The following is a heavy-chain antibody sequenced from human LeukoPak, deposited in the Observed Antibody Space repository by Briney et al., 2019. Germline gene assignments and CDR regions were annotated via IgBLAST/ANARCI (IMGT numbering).Heavy chain of an antibody. CDR1: GGSISSGDYY. CDR2: IYYSGST. CDR3: AGEDIVATILGY. D-gene: IGHD5-12*01. V-gene: IGHV4-30-4*01. Sequence: SETLSLTCTVSGGSISSGDYYWSWIRQPPGKGLEWIGYIYYSGSTYYNPSLKSRVTISVDTSKNQFSLKLSSVTAADTAVYYCAGEDIVATILGYWGQGTLVTVSS. J-gene: IGHJ4*02.